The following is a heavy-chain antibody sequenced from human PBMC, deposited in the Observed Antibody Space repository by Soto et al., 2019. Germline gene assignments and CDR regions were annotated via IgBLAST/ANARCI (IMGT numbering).Heavy chain of an antibody. CDR1: GGSFSQYY. Sequence: QVQLQQWGAGLLKPSETLSLTCAVTGGSFSQYYWSWIRQPAGKGLEWIGEINYSRNAHYSPSLQRRVSISVDTSTNHFSLRLGSVTAADTAVYYCARGGRAYGSGSYFWSFDYWGQGTLVTVSS. CDR2: INYSRNA. D-gene: IGHD3-10*01. CDR3: ARGGRAYGSGSYFWSFDY. V-gene: IGHV4-34*01. J-gene: IGHJ4*02.